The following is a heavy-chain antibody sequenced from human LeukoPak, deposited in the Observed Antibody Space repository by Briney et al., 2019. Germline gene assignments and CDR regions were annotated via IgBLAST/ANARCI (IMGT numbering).Heavy chain of an antibody. J-gene: IGHJ4*02. CDR3: ARDRKYGDAIRFDY. CDR1: GFTFSSYA. D-gene: IGHD4-17*01. V-gene: IGHV3-30-3*01. CDR2: ISYDGSNK. Sequence: GGSLRLSCAASGFTFSSYAMHWVRQAPGKGLEWVAVISYDGSNKYYADSVKGRFTISRDNSKNTLYLQMNSLRAEDTAVYYCARDRKYGDAIRFDYWGQGTLVTVSS.